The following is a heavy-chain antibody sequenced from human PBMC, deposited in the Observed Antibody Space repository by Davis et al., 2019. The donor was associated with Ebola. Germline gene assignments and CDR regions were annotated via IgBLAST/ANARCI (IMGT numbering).Heavy chain of an antibody. CDR2: ISSSSSYI. CDR1: GFTFSSYS. D-gene: IGHD1-1*01. V-gene: IGHV3-21*01. J-gene: IGHJ6*02. CDR3: ARDLSQLEYYYYYGMDV. Sequence: GESLKISCAASGFTFSSYSMNWVRQAPGKGLEWVSSISSSSSYIYYADSVKGRFTISRDNAKNSLYLQMNSLRAEDTAVYHCARDLSQLEYYYYYGMDVWGQGTTVTVSS.